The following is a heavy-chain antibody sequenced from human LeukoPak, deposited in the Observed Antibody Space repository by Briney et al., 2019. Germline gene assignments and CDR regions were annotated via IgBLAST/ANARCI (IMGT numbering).Heavy chain of an antibody. CDR2: IYSGGST. D-gene: IGHD3-10*01. CDR3: AGAYYYGSGSLDV. CDR1: GFTFSITY. V-gene: IGHV3-53*01. J-gene: IGHJ6*04. Sequence: GGSLRLSCAASGFTFSITYMSWVRQAPGKGLEWVSVIYSGGSTYYADSVKGRLTISRDKSKNTLYLQVNSLRAEDTGVYYCAGAYYYGSGSLDVWGKGTTVTMSS.